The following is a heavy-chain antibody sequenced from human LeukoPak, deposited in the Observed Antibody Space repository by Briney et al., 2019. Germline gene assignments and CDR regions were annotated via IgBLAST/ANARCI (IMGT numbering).Heavy chain of an antibody. CDR1: GYTFTSYG. CDR2: ISAYNGNT. D-gene: IGHD3-3*01. J-gene: IGHJ4*02. V-gene: IGHV1-18*01. CDR3: ARGGHGYYDFWSGQSGGFDY. Sequence: ASVKVSRKASGYTFTSYGISWVRQAPGQGLEWMGWISAYNGNTNYAQKLQGRVTMTTDTSTSTAYMELRSLRSDDTAVYYCARGGHGYYDFWSGQSGGFDYWGQGTLVTVSS.